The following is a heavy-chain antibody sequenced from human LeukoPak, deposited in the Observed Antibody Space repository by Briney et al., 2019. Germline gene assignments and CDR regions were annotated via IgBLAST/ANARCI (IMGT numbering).Heavy chain of an antibody. CDR3: ASGGLYNWFDP. CDR2: ISGSGGST. CDR1: GFTFSSYA. D-gene: IGHD2/OR15-2a*01. J-gene: IGHJ5*02. V-gene: IGHV3-23*01. Sequence: GGSLRLSCAASGFTFSSYAMSWVRQAPGKGLEWVSAISGSGGSTYYADSVKGRFTISRDNSENTLYLQMNSLRAEDTAVYYCASGGLYNWFDPWGQGTLVTVSS.